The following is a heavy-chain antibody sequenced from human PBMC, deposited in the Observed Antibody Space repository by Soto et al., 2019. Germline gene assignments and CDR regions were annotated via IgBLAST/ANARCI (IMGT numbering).Heavy chain of an antibody. CDR3: ARVPGGRGVIPYFDY. J-gene: IGHJ4*02. V-gene: IGHV4-30-2*01. CDR2: IYHSGST. Sequence: PSETLSLTCAVSGGSISSGGYSWSWIRQPPGKGLEWIGYIYHSGSTYYNPSLKSRVTISVDRSKNQFSLKLSSVTAADTAVYYCARVPGGRGVIPYFDYWGQGTLVTVSS. D-gene: IGHD3-10*01. CDR1: GGSISSGGYS.